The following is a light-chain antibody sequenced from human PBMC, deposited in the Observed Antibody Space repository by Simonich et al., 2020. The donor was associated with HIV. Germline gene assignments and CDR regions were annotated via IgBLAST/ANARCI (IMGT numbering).Light chain of an antibody. Sequence: DIVMTQSPDSLAVSLGERATVNCRSSRSVLYRSNNKNDVAGYQQKPGQPPKLLIYWAATREAGVPDRFSASGSGTDFTLTISSLQAEDVAIYYCQQYYSTPPTFGQGTKVEIK. CDR2: WAA. CDR3: QQYYSTPPT. CDR1: RSVLYRSNNKND. J-gene: IGKJ1*01. V-gene: IGKV4-1*01.